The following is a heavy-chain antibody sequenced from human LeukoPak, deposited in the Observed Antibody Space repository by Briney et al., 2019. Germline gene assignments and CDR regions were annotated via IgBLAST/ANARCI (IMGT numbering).Heavy chain of an antibody. Sequence: ASVKVSCKASGYTFTNNFMHWVRQAPGQGLEWMGWISAYNGNTNYAQKLQGRVTMTTDTSTSTAYMELRSLRSDDTAVYYCARDRVAARLPLRFDPWGQGTLVTVSS. CDR3: ARDRVAARLPLRFDP. CDR1: GYTFTNNF. J-gene: IGHJ5*02. CDR2: ISAYNGNT. D-gene: IGHD6-6*01. V-gene: IGHV1-18*04.